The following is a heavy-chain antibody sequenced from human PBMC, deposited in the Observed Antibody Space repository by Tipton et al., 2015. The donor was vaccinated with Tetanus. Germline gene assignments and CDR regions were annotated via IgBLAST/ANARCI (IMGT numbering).Heavy chain of an antibody. V-gene: IGHV1-2*02. J-gene: IGHJ6*02. CDR1: GYTFTGYY. CDR3: ARDRGDYIYSGMDV. Sequence: QLVQSGAEMKEPGASVKVSCKASGYTFTGYYIYWVRQAPGQGLEWMGWIDPNSGATVYAQKFQGRVTMTRDTSISTAYMELRSLRSDDTAVYYCARDRGDYIYSGMDVWGPGTTVTVS. CDR2: IDPNSGAT. D-gene: IGHD3-22*01.